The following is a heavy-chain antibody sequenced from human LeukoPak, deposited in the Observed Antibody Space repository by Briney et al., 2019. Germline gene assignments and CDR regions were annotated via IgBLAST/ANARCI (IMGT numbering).Heavy chain of an antibody. CDR2: INHSGST. CDR3: ARQETVTTLNWFDP. CDR1: GGSFSGYY. Sequence: PSETLSLTCRVYGGSFSGYYWSWIRQSPGRRLEWLGEINHSGSTNYHPSLRSRLTISVDTSKNQFSLNLSSVTAADTAVYYCARQETVTTLNWFDPWGQGTLVTVSS. J-gene: IGHJ5*02. V-gene: IGHV4-34*01. D-gene: IGHD4-17*01.